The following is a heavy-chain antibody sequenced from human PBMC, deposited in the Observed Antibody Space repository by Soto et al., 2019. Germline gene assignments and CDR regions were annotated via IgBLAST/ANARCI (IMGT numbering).Heavy chain of an antibody. CDR3: AREKDSTMGPSFDS. Sequence: GGSLRLSCAASGFTFSSYWMHWVRQAPGKGLEWVAVIWYDGSNKDYADSVKGRFTISRDNSKNTLYLQINSLRAEDTAVYYCAREKDSTMGPSFDSWGQGTLVTVSS. V-gene: IGHV3-33*08. CDR1: GFTFSSYW. D-gene: IGHD5-18*01. J-gene: IGHJ5*01. CDR2: IWYDGSNK.